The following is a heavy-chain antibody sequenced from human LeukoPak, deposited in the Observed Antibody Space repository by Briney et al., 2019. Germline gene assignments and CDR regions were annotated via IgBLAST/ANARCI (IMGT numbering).Heavy chain of an antibody. J-gene: IGHJ5*02. Sequence: GGSLTLSCPVSGFTVSTNYMSWVSQAPGKGREWVAVIYRGGSTYYTDSVKGRFTISRHNSKNSLYPQMNSLRAEDTAVYYCARDRGGCSSTSCFPYNWFDPWGQGTLVTVSS. CDR3: ARDRGGCSSTSCFPYNWFDP. V-gene: IGHV3-53*01. CDR1: GFTVSTNY. CDR2: IYRGGST. D-gene: IGHD2-2*01.